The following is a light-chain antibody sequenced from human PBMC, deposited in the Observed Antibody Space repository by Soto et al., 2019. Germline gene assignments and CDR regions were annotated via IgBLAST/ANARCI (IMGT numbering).Light chain of an antibody. CDR3: QQYSTYPIT. J-gene: IGKJ5*01. CDR1: QSVTTW. V-gene: IGKV1-5*03. Sequence: DIQMTQSPSTLCASVVEVVTITCRASQSVTTWLAWYQQKPGKAPKLLIYKASNLESGLPSRFTGSGSGTEFTLTISSLQSDDFATYYCQQYSTYPITFGQGTRLEIK. CDR2: KAS.